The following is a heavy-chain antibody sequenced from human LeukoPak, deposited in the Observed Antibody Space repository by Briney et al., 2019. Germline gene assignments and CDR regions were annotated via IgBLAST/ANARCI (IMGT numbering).Heavy chain of an antibody. D-gene: IGHD1-7*01. CDR2: IIPIFGTA. V-gene: IGHV1-69*05. Sequence: SVKVSCKASGGTFSSYAISWVRQAPGQGLEWMGGIIPIFGTANYAQKFQGRVTITTDESTSTAYMELSSLRSEDTAVYYCARDNYAGANWFDLWGQGTLVTVSS. CDR3: ARDNYAGANWFDL. J-gene: IGHJ5*02. CDR1: GGTFSSYA.